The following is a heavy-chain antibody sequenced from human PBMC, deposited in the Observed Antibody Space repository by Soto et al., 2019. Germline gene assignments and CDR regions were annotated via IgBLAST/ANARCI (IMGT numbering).Heavy chain of an antibody. D-gene: IGHD2-2*01. Sequence: ASVKVCCKASGYTFTGYYMHWVRQAPGQGLEWMGWINPNSGGTNYAQKFQGRVTVTRDTSISTAYMELSRLRSDDTAVYYCARDPDIVVVPAAQFDYWGQGTLVTVSS. CDR2: INPNSGGT. CDR1: GYTFTGYY. J-gene: IGHJ4*02. CDR3: ARDPDIVVVPAAQFDY. V-gene: IGHV1-2*02.